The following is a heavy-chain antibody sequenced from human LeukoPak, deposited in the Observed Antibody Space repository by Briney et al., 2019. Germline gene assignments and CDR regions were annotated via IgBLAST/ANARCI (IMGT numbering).Heavy chain of an antibody. V-gene: IGHV3-23*01. J-gene: IGHJ5*02. CDR1: GFTFSSYW. Sequence: QPGGSLRLSCAASGFTFSSYWMSWVRQAPGKGLEWVSAISGSGGSTYYADSVKGRFTISRDNSKNTLYLQMNSLRAEDTAVYYCAKVGAAAGRVNPWGQGTLVTVSS. D-gene: IGHD6-13*01. CDR2: ISGSGGST. CDR3: AKVGAAAGRVNP.